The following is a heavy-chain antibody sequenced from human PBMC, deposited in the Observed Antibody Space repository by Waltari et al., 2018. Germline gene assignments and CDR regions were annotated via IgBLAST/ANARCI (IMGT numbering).Heavy chain of an antibody. CDR2: IWYDGSNR. CDR1: GFTFSKYG. CDR3: ARETDAACDY. D-gene: IGHD5-18*01. J-gene: IGHJ4*02. V-gene: IGHV3-33*01. Sequence: QVQLVESGGGVVQPGRSLRLSCAASGFTFSKYGMHWVRQAPGKGLEWVAVIWYDGSNRFYADSVKGRFTISRDNSKNTLYLQINSLRAADTAVYYCARETDAACDYWGQGTLVTVSS.